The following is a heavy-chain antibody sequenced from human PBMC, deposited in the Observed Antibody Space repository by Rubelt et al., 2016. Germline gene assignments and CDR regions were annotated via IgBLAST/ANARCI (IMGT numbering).Heavy chain of an antibody. CDR1: GGSISSSSYY. V-gene: IGHV3-66*01. CDR3: ARDPLRGATDSGY. Sequence: LQLQESGPGLVKPSETLSLTCTVSGGSISSSSYYWGWIRQAPGKGLEWVSVIYSGGSTYYADSVKGRFTISRDNSKNTLYLQMNSLRAEDTAVYYCARDPLRGATDSGYWGQGTLVTVSS. J-gene: IGHJ4*02. CDR2: IYSGGST. D-gene: IGHD1-26*01.